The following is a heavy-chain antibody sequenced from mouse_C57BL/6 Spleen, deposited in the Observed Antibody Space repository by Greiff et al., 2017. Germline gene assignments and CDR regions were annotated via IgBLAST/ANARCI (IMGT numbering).Heavy chain of an antibody. D-gene: IGHD2-3*01. CDR2: IRYDGSN. Sequence: DVQLQESGPGLVKPSPSLSLSCTATGYSITSGYYWNWNRQFPENKLEWMGYIRYDGSNNYNPYLKNLISITRDTSKTQFFLKLIAVTTEDTATYYGERGDGYPAWFAYWGQGTLVTVSA. CDR3: ERGDGYPAWFAY. J-gene: IGHJ3*01. V-gene: IGHV3-6*01. CDR1: GYSITSGYY.